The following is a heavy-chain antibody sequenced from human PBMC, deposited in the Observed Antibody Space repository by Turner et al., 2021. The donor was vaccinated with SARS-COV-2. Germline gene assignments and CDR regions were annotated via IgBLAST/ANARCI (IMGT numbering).Heavy chain of an antibody. CDR1: GFTFSSYG. CDR2: ISYDGSNK. D-gene: IGHD3-22*01. J-gene: IGHJ4*02. CDR3: AKTRGSNNDRSGYNQYFDY. Sequence: QVPLVQSGGGVVQPGRLLILSCSSSGFTFSSYGSHWVRKAPGKGLEWVALISYDGSNKYNADSVKDRFTITRDNAKNTLYLKKNSQRAEDKAEYYCAKTRGSNNDRSGYNQYFDYWGQGTLVTVSS. V-gene: IGHV3-30*18.